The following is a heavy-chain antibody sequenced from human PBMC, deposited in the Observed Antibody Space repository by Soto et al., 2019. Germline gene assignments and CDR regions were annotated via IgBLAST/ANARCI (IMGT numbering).Heavy chain of an antibody. J-gene: IGHJ6*02. CDR1: CGSISSSSYY. V-gene: IGHV4-39*02. D-gene: IGHD1-26*01. Sequence: PSETLSLTCTVSCGSISSSSYYWGWIRQPPGKGLEWIGSIYYSGSTYYNPSLKSRVTISVDTSKNQFSLKLSSVTAADTAVYYCAREGIEWELLGYYYYGMDVWGQGTTVTVSS. CDR3: AREGIEWELLGYYYYGMDV. CDR2: IYYSGST.